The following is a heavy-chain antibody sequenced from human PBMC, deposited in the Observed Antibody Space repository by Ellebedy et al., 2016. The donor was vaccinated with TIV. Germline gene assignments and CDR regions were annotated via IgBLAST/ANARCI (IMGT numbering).Heavy chain of an antibody. D-gene: IGHD6-19*01. CDR2: ISTNGDTT. CDR1: GFTFSNYA. J-gene: IGHJ4*02. Sequence: GESLKISCSASGFTFSNYALHWVRQAPGKGLEYVSAISTNGDTTHYADSVKGRFTISRDNSKNTLYLQMSSLRVEDTAVYYCVRRNSSGWYRYWGQGTLVTVSS. V-gene: IGHV3-64D*06. CDR3: VRRNSSGWYRY.